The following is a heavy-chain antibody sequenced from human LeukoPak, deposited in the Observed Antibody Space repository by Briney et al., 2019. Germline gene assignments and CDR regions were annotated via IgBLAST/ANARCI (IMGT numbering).Heavy chain of an antibody. CDR1: GGTFSSYA. J-gene: IGHJ4*02. CDR3: AGDDDLLAYCGGDCYSLDY. CDR2: IIPIFGTA. V-gene: IGHV1-69*13. Sequence: GASVKVSCKASGGTFSSYAISWVRQAPGQGLEWMGGIIPIFGTANYAQKFQGRVTITADESTSTAYMELSSLRSEDTAVYYCAGDDDLLAYCGGDCYSLDYWGQGTLVTVSS. D-gene: IGHD2-21*02.